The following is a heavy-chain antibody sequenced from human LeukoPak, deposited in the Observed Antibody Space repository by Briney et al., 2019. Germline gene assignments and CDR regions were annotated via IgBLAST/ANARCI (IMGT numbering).Heavy chain of an antibody. CDR1: GFTFSSYA. CDR2: IYSGGST. D-gene: IGHD1-26*01. V-gene: IGHV3-53*01. CDR3: ARVNYYDLYFDY. J-gene: IGHJ4*02. Sequence: PGGSLRLSCAASGFTFSSYAMSWVRQAPGKGLEWVSVIYSGGSTYYADSVKGRFTISRDNSKNTLYLQMNSLRAEDTAVYYCARVNYYDLYFDYWGQGTLVTVSS.